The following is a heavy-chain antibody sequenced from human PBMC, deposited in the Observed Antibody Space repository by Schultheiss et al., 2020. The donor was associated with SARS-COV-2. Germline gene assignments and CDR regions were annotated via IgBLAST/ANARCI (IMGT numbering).Heavy chain of an antibody. V-gene: IGHV3-30*07. Sequence: GEFLKISCAASGFTFSSYAMHWVRQAPGKGLEWVAVISYDGSNKYYADSVKGRFTISRDNAKNSLYLQMNSLRAEDTAVYYCARDIRGYSYGYLDYWGQGTLVTVSS. CDR3: ARDIRGYSYGYLDY. CDR2: ISYDGSNK. J-gene: IGHJ4*02. CDR1: GFTFSSYA. D-gene: IGHD5-18*01.